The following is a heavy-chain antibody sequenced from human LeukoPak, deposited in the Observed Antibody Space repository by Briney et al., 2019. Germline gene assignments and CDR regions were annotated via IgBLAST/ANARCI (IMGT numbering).Heavy chain of an antibody. CDR3: ASRMVATMLFDYYGMDV. V-gene: IGHV3-66*01. D-gene: IGHD5-12*01. Sequence: GGSLRLSCTASGFTVSSNYMSWVRQAPGKGLEWVSVIFSGGGTYYAESVKGRFTISRDNSKNTLYIQMNSLRAEDTAVYYCASRMVATMLFDYYGMDVWGQGTTITDSS. J-gene: IGHJ6*02. CDR2: IFSGGGT. CDR1: GFTVSSNY.